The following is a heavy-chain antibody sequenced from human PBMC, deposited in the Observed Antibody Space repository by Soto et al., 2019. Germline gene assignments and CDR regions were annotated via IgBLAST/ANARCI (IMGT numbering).Heavy chain of an antibody. J-gene: IGHJ3*02. Sequence: SETLSLTCTVSGGSISGDHWNWIRQPPGKGLEWIAYVSSSGSTKYNPSLKSRVTISIDTTKNQFSLRLSSVTAADTAVYYCASGFYDSRGYSEAFDIWGQGTKVTVSS. D-gene: IGHD3-22*01. CDR3: ASGFYDSRGYSEAFDI. V-gene: IGHV4-59*01. CDR1: GGSISGDH. CDR2: VSSSGST.